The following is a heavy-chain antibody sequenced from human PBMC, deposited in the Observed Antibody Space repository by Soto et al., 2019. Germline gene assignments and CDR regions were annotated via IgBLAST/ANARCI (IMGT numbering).Heavy chain of an antibody. V-gene: IGHV3-33*01. J-gene: IGHJ6*02. CDR2: IWYDGSKK. D-gene: IGHD3-3*01. CDR3: ARDASYYSLWSGYYPSRNGMDV. Sequence: QVQVVESGGGVVQPGRSLRLSCAASGFTFSSFGMHWVRQAPGKGLEWVSLIWYDGSKKSYGDSVKGRFTISRDNSRNTVYLQMNRLRADDTAVYYCARDASYYSLWSGYYPSRNGMDVWGQGTTVPVSS. CDR1: GFTFSSFG.